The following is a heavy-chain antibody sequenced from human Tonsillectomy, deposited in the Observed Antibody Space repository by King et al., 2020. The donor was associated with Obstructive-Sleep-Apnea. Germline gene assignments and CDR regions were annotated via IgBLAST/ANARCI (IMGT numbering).Heavy chain of an antibody. V-gene: IGHV5-51*01. J-gene: IGHJ4*02. CDR1: GYSFTSYW. D-gene: IGHD5-18*01. CDR3: ARQGEVDTAMVSPIDY. CDR2: IYPGDSDT. Sequence: VQLVESGAEVKKPGESLKISCKGSGYSFTSYWIGWVRQMPGKGLEWMGSIYPGDSDTRNSPSFQGQVTISADKSISTAYLQWSSLKASDTAMYYCARQGEVDTAMVSPIDYWGQGTLVTVSS.